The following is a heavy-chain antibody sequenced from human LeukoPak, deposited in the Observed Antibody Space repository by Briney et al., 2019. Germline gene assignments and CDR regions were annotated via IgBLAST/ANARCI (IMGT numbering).Heavy chain of an antibody. J-gene: IGHJ4*02. CDR1: GYTFTSYY. CDR3: ARGAQFGDKGSFDY. V-gene: IGHV1-46*01. Sequence: GASVKVSFKSSGYTFTSYYIHWMRQAPGQGLEWMGLINPSGGSTSYTQKFQGRITLTRDTSTSTVYMELNSLRYEDTAVYYCARGAQFGDKGSFDYWGQGTLVTVSS. CDR2: INPSGGST. D-gene: IGHD4-17*01.